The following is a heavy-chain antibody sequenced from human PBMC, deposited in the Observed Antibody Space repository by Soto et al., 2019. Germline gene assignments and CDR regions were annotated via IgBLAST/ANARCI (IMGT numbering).Heavy chain of an antibody. J-gene: IGHJ4*02. Sequence: SETLSLTCAVYGGSFSCYYWSWIRQPPGKGLEWIGEINHSGSTNYNPSLKSRVTISVDTSKNQFSLKLSSVTAADTAVYYCARTYDFWSGYGVVGYWGQGTLVTVSS. CDR2: INHSGST. CDR3: ARTYDFWSGYGVVGY. D-gene: IGHD3-3*01. V-gene: IGHV4-34*01. CDR1: GGSFSCYY.